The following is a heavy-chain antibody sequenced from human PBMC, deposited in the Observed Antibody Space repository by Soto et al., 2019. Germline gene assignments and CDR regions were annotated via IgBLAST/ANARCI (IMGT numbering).Heavy chain of an antibody. CDR3: ARAPLGYYDSSGYHANYFDY. V-gene: IGHV4-31*11. CDR2: IYYSGST. J-gene: IGHJ4*02. CDR1: GGSISSGGYS. Sequence: PSETLSLTCAVSGGSISSGGYSWSWIRQHPGKGLEWIGYIYYSGSTYYNPSLKSRVTISVDTSKNQFSLKLSSVTAADTAVYYCARAPLGYYDSSGYHANYFDYWGQGTLVPVSS. D-gene: IGHD3-22*01.